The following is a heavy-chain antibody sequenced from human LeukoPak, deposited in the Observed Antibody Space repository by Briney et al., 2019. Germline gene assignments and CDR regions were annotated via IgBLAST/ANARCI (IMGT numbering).Heavy chain of an antibody. D-gene: IGHD3/OR15-3a*01. CDR3: ARETPGTGAFDY. J-gene: IGHJ4*02. Sequence: ASVKVSCKTSGYTFTSYFIHWVRQAPGQGLEWMGIINPSGASTSYAQRFQGRVTMTRDMSTSTVYMELSSLRSEDTAVYYCARETPGTGAFDYWGQGTLVTVSP. V-gene: IGHV1-46*01. CDR1: GYTFTSYF. CDR2: INPSGAST.